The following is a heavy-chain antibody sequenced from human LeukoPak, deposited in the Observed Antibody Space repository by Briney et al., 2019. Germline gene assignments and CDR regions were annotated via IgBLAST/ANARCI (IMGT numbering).Heavy chain of an antibody. CDR2: ISSSSSYI. D-gene: IGHD2-21*01. CDR1: GFTFSSYS. V-gene: IGHV3-21*01. CDR3: ARVRYCGGDCHYFDY. Sequence: GGSLRLSCAASGFTFSSYSMNWVRQAPGKGLEWVSSISSSSSYIYYADSVKGRFTISRDNAKNSLYLQMNSLRAEDTAVYYCARVRYCGGDCHYFDYWGQGTLVTVSS. J-gene: IGHJ4*02.